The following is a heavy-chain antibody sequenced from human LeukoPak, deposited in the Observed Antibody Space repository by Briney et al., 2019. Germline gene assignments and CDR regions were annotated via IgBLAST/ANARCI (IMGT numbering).Heavy chain of an antibody. D-gene: IGHD3-16*01. CDR1: GFTVNTAW. CDR2: IRSKSDGGTT. CDR3: TADLRL. Sequence: GGSLRLSCAASGFTVNTAWMTWVRLVPGKGLEWVARIRSKSDGGTTYYAAPVKGRFTISRDESKNTLYLQINNLKIEDTAPYYCTADLRLWGQGTLVTVSS. V-gene: IGHV3-15*01. J-gene: IGHJ1*01.